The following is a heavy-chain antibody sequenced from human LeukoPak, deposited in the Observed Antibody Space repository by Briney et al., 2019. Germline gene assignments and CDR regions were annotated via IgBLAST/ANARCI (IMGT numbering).Heavy chain of an antibody. D-gene: IGHD3-10*01. V-gene: IGHV3-23*01. J-gene: IGHJ4*02. CDR1: GFTFSSYA. CDR3: ATYYYRSGSPLRYFGY. CDR2: ISGSGGST. Sequence: GGSLRLSCAASGFTFSSYAMSWVRQAPGKGLEWVSAISGSGGSTYYADSVKGRLTISRDNSKHTVYLEMNSLRAEDTAVYYCATYYYRSGSPLRYFGYWGQGTLVTVSS.